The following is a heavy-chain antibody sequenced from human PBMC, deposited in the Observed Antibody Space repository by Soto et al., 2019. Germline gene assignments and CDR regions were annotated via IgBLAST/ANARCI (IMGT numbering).Heavy chain of an antibody. D-gene: IGHD3-22*01. J-gene: IGHJ3*01. CDR3: VRDRRIYYSDPHDEFVASDYEV. Sequence: QVQLIQSEAEVKKPGSSVRVSCTASGGIFGSHGFSWVRQAPGQRLEWVGGFIPIFRTLTYTEKFQARVRIAADESTTTVYMDLSRLTSEETAVYYCVRDRRIYYSDPHDEFVASDYEVWGQGTMVSVSS. CDR2: FIPIFRTL. CDR1: GGIFGSHG. V-gene: IGHV1-69*01.